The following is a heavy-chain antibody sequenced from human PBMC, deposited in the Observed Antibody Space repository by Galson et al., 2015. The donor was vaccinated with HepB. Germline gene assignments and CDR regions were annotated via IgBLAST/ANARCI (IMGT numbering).Heavy chain of an antibody. CDR2: IKSKTDGGTT. J-gene: IGHJ4*02. V-gene: IGHV3-15*07. CDR1: GFTFSNAW. CDR3: TTEGGQWELRGIFDY. D-gene: IGHD1-26*01. Sequence: LRLSCAASGFTFSNAWMTWVRQAPGKGLEWVGRIKSKTDGGTTDYAAPVKGRFTISRDDSQNTLYLQMNSLKTEDTAVYYCTTEGGQWELRGIFDYWGQGTLVTVSS.